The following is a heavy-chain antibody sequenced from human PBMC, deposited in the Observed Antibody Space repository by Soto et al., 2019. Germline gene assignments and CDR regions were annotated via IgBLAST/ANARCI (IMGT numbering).Heavy chain of an antibody. CDR1: GGSISSYY. J-gene: IGHJ6*02. V-gene: IGHV4-59*01. D-gene: IGHD3-3*01. CDR2: IYYSGST. CDR3: AGRYYDFWSGYNYYGMDV. Sequence: KPSETLSLTCTVSGGSISSYYWSWIRQPPGKGLEWIGYIYYSGSTNYNPSLKSRVTISVDTSKNQFSLKLSSVTAADTAVYYCAGRYYDFWSGYNYYGMDVWGQGTTVTVSS.